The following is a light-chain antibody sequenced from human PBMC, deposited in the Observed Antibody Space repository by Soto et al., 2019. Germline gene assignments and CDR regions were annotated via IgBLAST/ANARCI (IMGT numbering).Light chain of an antibody. J-gene: IGLJ3*02. CDR3: AAWDDSLNGHWV. CDR1: SYNIGSNT. CDR2: SNG. V-gene: IGLV1-44*01. Sequence: QSVLTQPPSASGTPGQRVTISCSGSSYNIGSNTVNWYQQLPGTAPKLLIYSNGQRPSGVPYRFSGSKSGTSASLAISGLQSEDEADYYCAAWDDSLNGHWVFGGGTKLTVL.